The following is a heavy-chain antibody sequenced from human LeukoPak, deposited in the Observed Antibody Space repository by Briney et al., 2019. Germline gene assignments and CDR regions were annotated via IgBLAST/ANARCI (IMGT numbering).Heavy chain of an antibody. CDR2: IYYSGST. CDR3: ARNNYYDSSGYYYYYYYMDV. V-gene: IGHV4-59*01. Sequence: PSETLSLTCTVSGGSISDYYWNWIRQPPGKGLEWIGYIYYSGSTNYNPSLKSRVTISVDTSKNQFSLKLSSVTAADTAVYYCARNNYYDSSGYYYYYYYMDVWGKGTTVTVSS. CDR1: GGSISDYY. J-gene: IGHJ6*03. D-gene: IGHD3-22*01.